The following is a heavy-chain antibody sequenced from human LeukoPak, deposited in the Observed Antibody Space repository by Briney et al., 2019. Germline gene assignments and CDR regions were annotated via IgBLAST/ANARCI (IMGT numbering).Heavy chain of an antibody. Sequence: GASVKVSCKASGYTFTGYYMHWVRQAPGQGLEWMGWINPNSGGTNYAQKFQGRVTMTRDTSISTAYMELSRLRSDDTAVYYCARVPIRGGGYFYYYMDVWGKGTTVTISS. D-gene: IGHD3-16*01. CDR1: GYTFTGYY. CDR2: INPNSGGT. J-gene: IGHJ6*03. CDR3: ARVPIRGGGYFYYYMDV. V-gene: IGHV1-2*02.